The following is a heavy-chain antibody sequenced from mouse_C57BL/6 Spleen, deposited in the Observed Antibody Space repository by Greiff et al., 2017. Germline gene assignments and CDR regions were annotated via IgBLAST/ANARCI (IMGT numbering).Heavy chain of an antibody. CDR3: ARMEDYDGYFDV. J-gene: IGHJ1*03. Sequence: EVKLVESGPGLVKPSQSLSLTCSVTGYSITSGYYWNWIRQFPGNKLEWMGYISYDGSNNYNPSLKNRISITRDTSKNQFFLKLNSVTTEDTATYYWARMEDYDGYFDVWGTGTTVTVSS. D-gene: IGHD2-4*01. V-gene: IGHV3-6*01. CDR2: ISYDGSN. CDR1: GYSITSGYY.